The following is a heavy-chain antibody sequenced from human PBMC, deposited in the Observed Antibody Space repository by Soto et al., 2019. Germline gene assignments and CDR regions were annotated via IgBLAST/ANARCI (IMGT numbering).Heavy chain of an antibody. CDR2: TYYRSKWYN. D-gene: IGHD3-3*01. J-gene: IGHJ6*02. CDR1: GDSVSSNSAA. Sequence: SQTLSLTCAISGDSVSSNSAAWNWIRQSPSRGLEWLGRTYYRSKWYNDYAVSVKSRITINPDTSKNQFSLQLNSVTPEDTAVYYCARDYTPYYDFWSGALRMDVWGQGTTVTVSS. CDR3: ARDYTPYYDFWSGALRMDV. V-gene: IGHV6-1*01.